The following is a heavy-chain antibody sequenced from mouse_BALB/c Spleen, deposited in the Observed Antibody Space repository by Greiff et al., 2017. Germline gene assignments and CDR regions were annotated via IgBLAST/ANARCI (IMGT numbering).Heavy chain of an antibody. Sequence: VQLQQSGPELMKPGASVKISCKASGYSFTSYYMHWVKQSHGKSLEWIGYIDPFNGGTSYNQKFKGKATLTVDKSSSTAYMHLSSLTSEDSAVYYSASQGYAMDTWGEGTSVTVSS. CDR3: ASQGYAMDT. CDR1: GYSFTSYY. V-gene: IGHV1S135*01. J-gene: IGHJ4*01. CDR2: IDPFNGGT.